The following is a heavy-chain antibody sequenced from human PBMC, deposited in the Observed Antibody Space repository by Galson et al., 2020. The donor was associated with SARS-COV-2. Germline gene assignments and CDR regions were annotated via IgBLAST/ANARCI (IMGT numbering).Heavy chain of an antibody. CDR3: AREIYCTGGGCSAPVFDY. Sequence: SETLSLTCTVSGGSISSGRYYWRWIRQPAGKGLEWIGRIYTSGSTNYNPSLKSRVTISVDTSKNQFSLKLSSVTAADTAVYYCAREIYCTGGGCSAPVFDYWVQGTLVTGSS. V-gene: IGHV4-61*02. CDR2: IYTSGST. J-gene: IGHJ4*02. D-gene: IGHD2-8*02. CDR1: GGSISSGRYY.